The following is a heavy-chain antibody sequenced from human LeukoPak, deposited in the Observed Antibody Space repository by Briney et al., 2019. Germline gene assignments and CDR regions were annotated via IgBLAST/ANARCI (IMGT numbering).Heavy chain of an antibody. CDR1: GYTFTGYY. J-gene: IGHJ4*02. D-gene: IGHD2-2*01. V-gene: IGHV1-2*02. CDR3: ARGCSSTSCNFDY. CDR2: INPNSGGT. Sequence: ASVKVSCKASGYTFTGYYMHWVRQAPGQGLEWMGWINPNSGGTNYAQKFQGRVTMTRDTSISTAYMELSRLRSDDTAVYYCARGCSSTSCNFDYRGQGTLVTVSS.